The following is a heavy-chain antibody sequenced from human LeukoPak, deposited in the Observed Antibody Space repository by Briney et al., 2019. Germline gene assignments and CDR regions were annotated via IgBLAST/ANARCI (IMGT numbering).Heavy chain of an antibody. D-gene: IGHD2-2*01. CDR1: GYTFTGYY. Sequence: ASVKLSCKASGYTFTGYYIHWLRQAPGQGLGWMGWIHPNSGGTNYAQKFQGLVTMSRYTSITTVYMELNRLVSDDTAVYYCARTKPPCTSCLLLDYWGQGTLVTVSS. CDR2: IHPNSGGT. J-gene: IGHJ4*02. CDR3: ARTKPPCTSCLLLDY. V-gene: IGHV1-2*02.